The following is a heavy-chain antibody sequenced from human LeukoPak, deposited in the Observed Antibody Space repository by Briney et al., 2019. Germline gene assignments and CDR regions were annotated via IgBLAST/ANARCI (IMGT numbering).Heavy chain of an antibody. Sequence: ASVKVSCKASGYTFTGYYMHWVRQAPGQGLEWMGWINPNSGGTNYAQKFQGWVTMTRDTSISTAYMELSRLRSDDTAVYYCARSGSSWYWGAFAIWGQGTMVTVSS. CDR1: GYTFTGYY. CDR3: ARSGSSWYWGAFAI. D-gene: IGHD6-13*01. CDR2: INPNSGGT. J-gene: IGHJ3*02. V-gene: IGHV1-2*04.